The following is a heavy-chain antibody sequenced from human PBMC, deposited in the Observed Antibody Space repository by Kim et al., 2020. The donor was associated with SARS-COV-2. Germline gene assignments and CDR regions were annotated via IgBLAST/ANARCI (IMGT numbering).Heavy chain of an antibody. CDR1: GYTFTGYY. CDR3: ARVGEYGSGSYASF. CDR2: INPNSGGT. Sequence: ASVKVSCKASGYTFTGYYVHWVRQAPGQGLEWMGRINPNSGGTNYTQNFQGRVTLTRDTSISTAYMELSRLRSDDTAMYYCARVGEYGSGSYASFWGQGTLVTVSS. D-gene: IGHD3-10*01. V-gene: IGHV1-2*06. J-gene: IGHJ4*02.